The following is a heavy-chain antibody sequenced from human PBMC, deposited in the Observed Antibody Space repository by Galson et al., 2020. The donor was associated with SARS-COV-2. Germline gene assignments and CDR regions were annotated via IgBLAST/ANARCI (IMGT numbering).Heavy chain of an antibody. D-gene: IGHD3-9*01. V-gene: IGHV3-23*01. CDR2: LNGRGGST. J-gene: IGHJ4*02. CDR3: AKDWLMYDILTGYGD. Sequence: AGSLRLSCAASDFTYSSYAMSWVRHAPGKGMEWVSDLNGRGGSTYYADPVKGRFTISRDNSKNTLYLQMNSLRAEDTAVYYCAKDWLMYDILTGYGDWGQGTLVTVSS. CDR1: DFTYSSYA.